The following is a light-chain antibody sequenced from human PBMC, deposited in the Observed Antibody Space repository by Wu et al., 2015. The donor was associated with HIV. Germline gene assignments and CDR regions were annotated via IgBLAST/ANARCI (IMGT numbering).Light chain of an antibody. CDR2: AAS. CDR1: QGIRYS. V-gene: IGKV1-NL1*01. Sequence: DIQMTQSPSSLSASVGDRVTITCRASQGIRYSLAWYQQKPGRAPKLLLSAASRLESGVPSRFSGSGSGTDYTLTISSLQPEDFATYYCQQYYITPLTFGGGTKVEIK. J-gene: IGKJ4*01. CDR3: QQYYITPLT.